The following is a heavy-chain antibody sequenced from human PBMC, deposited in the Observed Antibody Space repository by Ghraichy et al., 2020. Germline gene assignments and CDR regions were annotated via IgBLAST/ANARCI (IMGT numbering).Heavy chain of an antibody. CDR3: ARDSLVQYDY. J-gene: IGHJ4*02. CDR1: GFMFSRYG. V-gene: IGHV3-33*01. CDR2: IWVDGSKK. Sequence: GGSLRLSCSASGFMFSRYGMHWVRQAPGKGLEWVALIWVDGSKKYYADSVKGRFTISRDNSKNTLYLQMDSLRGEDTAVYYCARDSLVQYDYWGQGTLVTVSS. D-gene: IGHD2-8*02.